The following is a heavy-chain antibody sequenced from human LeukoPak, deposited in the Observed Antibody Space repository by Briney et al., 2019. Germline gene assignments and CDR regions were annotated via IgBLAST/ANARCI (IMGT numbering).Heavy chain of an antibody. CDR2: ISTSGST. CDR1: GGSISSYY. D-gene: IGHD4-17*01. J-gene: IGHJ4*02. Sequence: SETLSLTCTVSGGSISSYYWSWIRQPAGKGLEWIGRISTSGSTNYVPSLKSRVTLSVDTSKNQFSLTVNSVTAADTAVYYCARGAYGDLWGFDYWGQGTLVTVSS. V-gene: IGHV4-4*07. CDR3: ARGAYGDLWGFDY.